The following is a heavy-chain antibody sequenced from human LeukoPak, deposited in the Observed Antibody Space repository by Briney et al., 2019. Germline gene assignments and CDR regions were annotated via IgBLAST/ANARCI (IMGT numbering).Heavy chain of an antibody. CDR2: ISSSSSYI. CDR3: ARGALDAATPFDS. Sequence: PGGSLRLSCAASGFTVSSNEMSWVRQAPGKGLEWVSSISSSSSYIYYADSLKGRFTISRDNAKKSVYLQMNSLRAEDTAVYYCARGALDAATPFDSWGQGTLVTVSS. J-gene: IGHJ5*01. D-gene: IGHD2-15*01. V-gene: IGHV3-21*01. CDR1: GFTVSSNE.